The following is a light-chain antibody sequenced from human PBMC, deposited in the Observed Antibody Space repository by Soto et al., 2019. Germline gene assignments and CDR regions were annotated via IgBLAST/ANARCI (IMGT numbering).Light chain of an antibody. CDR1: EDISYW. V-gene: IGKV1D-16*01. CDR2: AAS. CDR3: QHYNSYSEA. J-gene: IGKJ1*01. Sequence: DIQMTQTPSSVSASVGDRVTITCRASEDISYWVAWYQQKPGKAPKLLIHAASSLHSGVPSRFSGSGSGTEFTLTISSLQPDDFATYYCQHYNSYSEAFGQGTKVDIK.